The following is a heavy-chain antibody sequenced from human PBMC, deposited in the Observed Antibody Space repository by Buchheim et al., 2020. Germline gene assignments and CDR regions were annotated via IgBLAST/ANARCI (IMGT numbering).Heavy chain of an antibody. Sequence: EVQLLESGGGLVQPGGSLRLSCAASGFKFSDYGMSWVRQAPGMGLEWVSGISGSGVSTYYADSVKGRFTLSRDNSKNTLYLQMNSLRADDTAVYYCAARRGTFLITNWGQGTL. D-gene: IGHD3-16*01. CDR1: GFKFSDYG. CDR3: AARRGTFLITN. V-gene: IGHV3-23*01. CDR2: ISGSGVST. J-gene: IGHJ4*02.